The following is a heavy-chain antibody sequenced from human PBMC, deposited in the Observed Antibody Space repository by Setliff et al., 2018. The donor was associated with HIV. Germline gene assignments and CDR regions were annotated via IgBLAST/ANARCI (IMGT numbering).Heavy chain of an antibody. Sequence: SETLSLTCTVSGGSISSSSHYWGWIRQPPGKGLEWIGSIYYSGGTYYNPSLKSRVTISVDTSKNQFTLKLSSVNAADTAVYYCARVSRGGSSPGWFDPWGQGTLVTVSS. CDR1: GGSISSSSHY. CDR2: IYYSGGT. V-gene: IGHV4-39*06. J-gene: IGHJ5*02. CDR3: ARVSRGGSSPGWFDP. D-gene: IGHD6-6*01.